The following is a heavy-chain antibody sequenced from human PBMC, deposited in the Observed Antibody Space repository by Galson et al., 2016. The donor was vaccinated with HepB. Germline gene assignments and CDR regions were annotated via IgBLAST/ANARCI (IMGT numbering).Heavy chain of an antibody. V-gene: IGHV3-48*01. CDR3: ARDIYGPTYFYYYGLDV. CDR2: ITSSGGAI. CDR1: GFTFASYG. Sequence: SLRPSCAGSGFTFASYGMNWVRQAPGKGLEWVSYITSSGGAIYSTDSVKGRFTISRDNAKNSLYLQMTSLRAEDTAVYYCARDIYGPTYFYYYGLDVWGEGTTVTVSA. J-gene: IGHJ6*04. D-gene: IGHD2/OR15-2a*01.